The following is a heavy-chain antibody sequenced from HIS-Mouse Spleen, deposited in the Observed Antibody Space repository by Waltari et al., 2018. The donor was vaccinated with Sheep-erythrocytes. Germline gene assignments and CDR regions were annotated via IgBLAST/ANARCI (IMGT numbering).Heavy chain of an antibody. V-gene: IGHV3-21*01. CDR3: ARVASGATFDY. CDR1: GFPFSRSS. CDR2: ISSSSSYI. Sequence: EVQLVESGGGLVTPGGSLRLSCAASGFPFSRSSLNWVRQAPGKGLEWVSSISSSSSYIYYADSVKGRFTISRDNAKNSLYLQMNSLRAEDTAVYYCARVASGATFDYWGQGTLVTVSS. D-gene: IGHD1-26*01. J-gene: IGHJ4*02.